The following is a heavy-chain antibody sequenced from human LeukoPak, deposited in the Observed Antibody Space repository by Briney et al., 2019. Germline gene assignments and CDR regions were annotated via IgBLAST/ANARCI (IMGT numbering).Heavy chain of an antibody. V-gene: IGHV4-39*07. Sequence: SETLSLTCTVSGGSISSSSYYWGWIRQPPGKGLEWIGSIYYSGSTYYSPSLKSRVTTSVDTSKNQFSLKLNSVTAADTAVYYCASLSGFYLDWGQGTLVTVSS. CDR3: ASLSGFYLD. D-gene: IGHD3-22*01. CDR2: IYYSGST. J-gene: IGHJ4*02. CDR1: GGSISSSSYY.